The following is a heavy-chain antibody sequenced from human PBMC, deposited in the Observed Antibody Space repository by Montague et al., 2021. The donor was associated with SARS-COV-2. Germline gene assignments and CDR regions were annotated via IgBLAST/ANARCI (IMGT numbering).Heavy chain of an antibody. CDR3: ARDRELVD. CDR2: IYYSVST. D-gene: IGHD1-7*01. Sequence: TLSLTCTVSGASISSGGDYWNWFRQLPGKGLEWIGHIYYSVSTNYNPSLKSRVTISEDTSKNQISLKLSSVTAADTAVYYCARDRELVDWGQGIMVIVSS. V-gene: IGHV4-31*03. CDR1: GASISSGGDY. J-gene: IGHJ4*02.